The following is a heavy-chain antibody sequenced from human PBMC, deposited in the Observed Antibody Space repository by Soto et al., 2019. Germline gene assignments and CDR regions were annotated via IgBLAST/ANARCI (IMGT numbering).Heavy chain of an antibody. J-gene: IGHJ6*02. Sequence: QLQESGPGLLKPSETLSLTCSVSGVSVNAFYWTWIRQPPGKGLECLVSFYNLGVVNYSPSLTGRFKISADTAKNQIFLRLNSVTAADTATYYCARMGWGRGGTIYHAMGVWGRGTTVTV. CDR2: FYNLGVV. CDR3: ARMGWGRGGTIYHAMGV. CDR1: GVSVNAFY. V-gene: IGHV4-59*02. D-gene: IGHD3-16*01.